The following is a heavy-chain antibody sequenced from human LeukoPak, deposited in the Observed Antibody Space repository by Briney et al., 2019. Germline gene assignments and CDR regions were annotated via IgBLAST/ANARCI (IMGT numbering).Heavy chain of an antibody. CDR3: ARLAAPERSGYDEEFDY. CDR2: IYPGDSDT. J-gene: IGHJ4*02. V-gene: IGHV5-51*01. CDR1: GYSLTSYW. Sequence: GESLKISCKGSGYSLTSYWIGWVRQMPGKGLEWMGIIYPGDSDTRYSPSFQGQVTISADKSISTAYLQWSSLKASDTAMYYCARLAAPERSGYDEEFDYWGQGTLVTVSS. D-gene: IGHD5-12*01.